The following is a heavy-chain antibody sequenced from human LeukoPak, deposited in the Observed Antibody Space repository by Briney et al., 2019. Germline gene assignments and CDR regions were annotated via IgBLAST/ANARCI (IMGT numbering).Heavy chain of an antibody. J-gene: IGHJ4*02. V-gene: IGHV4-39*07. CDR2: IYYSGGT. CDR3: ARTTYCSGDSCHFYYFDY. CDR1: GGSISSTTYY. D-gene: IGHD2-15*01. Sequence: SETLSLTCNVSGGSISSTTYYWGWIRQPPGKGLEWIGSIYYSGGTYYNPSLKSRVTISVDTSKNQFSLKLSSVTAADTAVYYCARTTYCSGDSCHFYYFDYWGQGTLVTVSS.